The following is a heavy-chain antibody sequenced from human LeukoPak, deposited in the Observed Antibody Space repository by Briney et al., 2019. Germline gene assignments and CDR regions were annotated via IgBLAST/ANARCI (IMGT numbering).Heavy chain of an antibody. Sequence: GGSLRLSCAASGFTVSSNYMSWVGQALGQGLEWVSVIYSGGSTYYADSVKGRFTISRDNSKNPLYLQMTSLTAAHTAVYYSERAPPGGSPAYWGQGTLVPVSS. CDR3: ERAPPGGSPAY. D-gene: IGHD2-15*01. CDR1: GFTVSSNY. V-gene: IGHV3-66*01. J-gene: IGHJ4*02. CDR2: IYSGGST.